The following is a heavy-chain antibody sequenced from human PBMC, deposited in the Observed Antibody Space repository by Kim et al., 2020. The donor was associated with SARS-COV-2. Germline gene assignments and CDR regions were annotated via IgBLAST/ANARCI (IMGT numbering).Heavy chain of an antibody. CDR3: ARHRYDYGGKTLPDYYYGMDV. Sequence: SETLSLTCTVSGGSISSSSYYWGWIRQPPGKGLEWIGSIYYSGSTYYNPSLKSRVTISVDTSKNQFSLKLSSVTAADTAVYYCARHRYDYGGKTLPDYYYGMDVWGQGTTVTVSS. J-gene: IGHJ6*02. V-gene: IGHV4-39*01. CDR2: IYYSGST. D-gene: IGHD4-17*01. CDR1: GGSISSSSYY.